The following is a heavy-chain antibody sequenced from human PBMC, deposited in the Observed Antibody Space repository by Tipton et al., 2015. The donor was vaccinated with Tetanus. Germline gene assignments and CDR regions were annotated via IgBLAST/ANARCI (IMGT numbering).Heavy chain of an antibody. CDR2: IYDTGNV. J-gene: IGHJ3*02. D-gene: IGHD3-22*01. CDR3: ARLSSSANDAHGFDI. V-gene: IGHV4-39*01. Sequence: TLSLTCTVSGGSISSFNYYWGWIRQPPGKGLEWIGSIYDTGNVYYNPALTSRVTMSVDTSKIQFSLSLRSVTAADTAVYYCARLSSSANDAHGFDIWGQGTMVTVSS. CDR1: GGSISSFNYY.